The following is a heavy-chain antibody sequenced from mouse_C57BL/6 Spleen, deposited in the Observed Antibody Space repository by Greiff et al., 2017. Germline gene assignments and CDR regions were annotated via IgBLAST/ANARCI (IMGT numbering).Heavy chain of an antibody. CDR3: ARRRDVPYWYFDV. D-gene: IGHD3-3*01. V-gene: IGHV1-69*01. CDR2: IDPSDSYT. CDR1: GYTFTSYW. Sequence: QVQLQQPGAELVMPGASVKLSCKASGYTFTSYWMHWVKQRPGQGLEWIGEIDPSDSYTNYNQKFKGKSTLTVDKSSSTAYMQLIILTSEDSAVYYCARRRDVPYWYFDVWGTGTTVTVSS. J-gene: IGHJ1*03.